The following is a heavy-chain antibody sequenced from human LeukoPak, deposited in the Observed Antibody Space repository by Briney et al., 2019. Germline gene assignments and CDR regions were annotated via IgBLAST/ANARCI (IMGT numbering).Heavy chain of an antibody. V-gene: IGHV3-23*01. CDR2: ITGSGDST. Sequence: GGSLRLSCAASGFTFSSNAMNWVRQAPGKGLEWVSGITGSGDSTYYADSVKGRFTISRDNSKNTLYLQMNSLRAEDTAVYYCAKDLLAYYDYVWGSYRFDYWGQGTLVTVSS. CDR1: GFTFSSNA. D-gene: IGHD3-16*02. J-gene: IGHJ4*02. CDR3: AKDLLAYYDYVWGSYRFDY.